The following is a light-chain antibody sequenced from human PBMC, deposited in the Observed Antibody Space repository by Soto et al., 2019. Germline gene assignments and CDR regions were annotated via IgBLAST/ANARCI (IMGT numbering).Light chain of an antibody. CDR2: AAS. Sequence: AIQMTQSPSSLSASVGDRVTITCRASQGIKNDLGWYQQKPGKAPKLLIYAASSLQSGVPSRFSGSGSGTDFTLTIRSLQPEDFATYYCQQDYSYPLTFGQGTKVEIK. J-gene: IGKJ1*01. V-gene: IGKV1-6*01. CDR1: QGIKND. CDR3: QQDYSYPLT.